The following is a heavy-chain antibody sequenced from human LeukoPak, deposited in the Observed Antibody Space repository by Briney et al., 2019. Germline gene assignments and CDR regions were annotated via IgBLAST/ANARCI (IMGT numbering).Heavy chain of an antibody. V-gene: IGHV3-11*01. Sequence: GGSLRLSCAASGFTFSDYYMSWIRQAPGKGLEWGSYISSSGSTIYYADSVKGRFTISRDNAKNSLYLQMNSLRAEDTAVYYCARAVAGDTLYYYYYYYMDVWGKGTTVTVSS. D-gene: IGHD6-19*01. CDR3: ARAVAGDTLYYYYYYYMDV. J-gene: IGHJ6*03. CDR2: ISSSGSTI. CDR1: GFTFSDYY.